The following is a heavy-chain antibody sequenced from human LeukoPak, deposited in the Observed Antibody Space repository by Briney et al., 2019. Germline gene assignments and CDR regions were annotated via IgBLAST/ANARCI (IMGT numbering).Heavy chain of an antibody. CDR2: LRYDGSNK. CDR1: GFTLSSYG. CDR3: AKDLSVAGMDWFDP. V-gene: IGHV3-30*02. J-gene: IGHJ5*02. D-gene: IGHD6-19*01. Sequence: TGGSLRLSSAAPGFTLSSYGMHWVRQAPGKGVEWAAFLRYDGSNKDDADSVKGRFTISRDNSKNTLYLQMNSLRAEDTAVYYCAKDLSVAGMDWFDPWGQGTLVTVSS.